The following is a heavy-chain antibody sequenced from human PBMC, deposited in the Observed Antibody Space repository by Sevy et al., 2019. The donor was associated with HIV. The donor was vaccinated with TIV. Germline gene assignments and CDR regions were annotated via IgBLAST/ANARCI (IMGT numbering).Heavy chain of an antibody. CDR2: ISAYSGNT. V-gene: IGHV1-18*01. CDR1: GYTFTSYG. D-gene: IGHD3-22*01. J-gene: IGHJ6*02. CDR3: ARDQYDSSGYYYSYYGMDV. Sequence: ASVKVSCKASGYTFTSYGINWVRQAPGQGLEWMGWISAYSGNTNYAQNLQGRVTMTTDTFTSTAYMELRSLTSDVTAVYYWARDQYDSSGYYYSYYGMDVWGQGTTVTVSS.